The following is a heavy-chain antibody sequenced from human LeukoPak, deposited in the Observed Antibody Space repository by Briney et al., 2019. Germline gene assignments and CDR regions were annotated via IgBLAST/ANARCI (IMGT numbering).Heavy chain of an antibody. V-gene: IGHV3-74*01. Sequence: PGGSLRLSCAASGFTFSSYWMHWVRQAPGKGLVWVSRINSDGSSTSHADSVKGRFTISRDNAKNTLYLQMNSLRAEDTAVYYCARDNRDIAVVPAAMGDYYYYGMDVWGQGTTVTVSS. D-gene: IGHD2-2*01. CDR1: GFTFSSYW. J-gene: IGHJ6*02. CDR2: INSDGSST. CDR3: ARDNRDIAVVPAAMGDYYYYGMDV.